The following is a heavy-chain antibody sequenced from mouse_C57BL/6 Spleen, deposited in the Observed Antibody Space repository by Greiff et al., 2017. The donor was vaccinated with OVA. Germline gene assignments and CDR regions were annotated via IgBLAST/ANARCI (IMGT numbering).Heavy chain of an antibody. CDR1: GYAFSSYW. D-gene: IGHD4-1*01. J-gene: IGHJ2*01. V-gene: IGHV1-82*01. CDR2: IYPGDGDT. Sequence: QVQLQQSGPELVKPGASVKISCKASGYAFSSYWMNWVKQRPGKGLEWIGRIYPGDGDTNYNGKFKGKATLTADKSSSTAYMQLSSLTSEDSAVYFCATLTGSVRFDYWGQGTTLTVSS. CDR3: ATLTGSVRFDY.